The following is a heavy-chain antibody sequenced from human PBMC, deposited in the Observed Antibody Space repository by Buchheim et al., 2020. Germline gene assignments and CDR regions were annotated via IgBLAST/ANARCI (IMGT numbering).Heavy chain of an antibody. Sequence: QVQLVESGGGVVQPGRSLRLSCAASGFTFSSYAMHWVRQAPGKGLEWVAVISYDGSNKYYADSVKGRFTISRDNSKNTLYLQMNSLRAEDTAVYYCARDFPDHEFDYWGQGTL. J-gene: IGHJ4*02. CDR1: GFTFSSYA. CDR2: ISYDGSNK. V-gene: IGHV3-30-3*01. CDR3: ARDFPDHEFDY.